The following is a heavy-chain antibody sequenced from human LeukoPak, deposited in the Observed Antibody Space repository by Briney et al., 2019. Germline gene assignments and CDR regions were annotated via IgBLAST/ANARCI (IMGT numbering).Heavy chain of an antibody. Sequence: GGSLRLSCAASGFTFSNYSMNWVRQAPGKGLEWVSSISSSSNYIYYTDSVKGRLTISRDNAKNSLYLQMNSLRAEDTAVYYCARDPTYYYDSSGYPIGPYYFDYWGQGTLVTVSS. D-gene: IGHD3-22*01. CDR3: ARDPTYYYDSSGYPIGPYYFDY. CDR1: GFTFSNYS. J-gene: IGHJ4*02. V-gene: IGHV3-21*01. CDR2: ISSSSNYI.